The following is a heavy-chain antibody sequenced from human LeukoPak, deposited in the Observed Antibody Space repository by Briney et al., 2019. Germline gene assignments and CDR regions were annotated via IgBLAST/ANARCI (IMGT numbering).Heavy chain of an antibody. CDR1: GFTFSSYW. D-gene: IGHD5-24*01. Sequence: GGSLRLSCAASGFTFSSYWMNWVRQAPGKGLEWVANIKQDGSEKYYVDSVKGRFTISRDNAKNSLYLQMNSLRAEDTAVYYCARLGEMATIRYWGQGTLVTVSS. CDR2: IKQDGSEK. CDR3: ARLGEMATIRY. V-gene: IGHV3-7*01. J-gene: IGHJ4*02.